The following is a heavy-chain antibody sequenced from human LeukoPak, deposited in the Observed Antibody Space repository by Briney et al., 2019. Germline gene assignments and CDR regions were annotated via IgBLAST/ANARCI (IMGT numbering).Heavy chain of an antibody. CDR1: GGSVSGYY. Sequence: KTSETLSLTCAVSGGSVSGYYWTWMRQPPGKGLEWIGDIYYSGSTNYNPSLESRVTISIDTSKNHFYLKLSSATAADTAVYFCVRANYFDYWGQGTLVTVSS. J-gene: IGHJ4*02. CDR2: IYYSGST. V-gene: IGHV4-59*02. CDR3: VRANYFDY.